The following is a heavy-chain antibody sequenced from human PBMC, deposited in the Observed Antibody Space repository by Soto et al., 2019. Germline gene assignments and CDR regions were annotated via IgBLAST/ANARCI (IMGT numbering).Heavy chain of an antibody. Sequence: PXETLALTCTVSGCSISGHYWIWIRQPPGEGMEWIGYIFYSGSTTYNNNPSLKSRVTISVDTSKNQFSLRLSSVTAADTAVYYCARVGSSGWYPDYRGQGTLVTVT. J-gene: IGHJ4*02. CDR1: GCSISGHY. CDR2: IFYSGSTTY. V-gene: IGHV4-59*11. CDR3: ARVGSSGWYPDY. D-gene: IGHD6-19*01.